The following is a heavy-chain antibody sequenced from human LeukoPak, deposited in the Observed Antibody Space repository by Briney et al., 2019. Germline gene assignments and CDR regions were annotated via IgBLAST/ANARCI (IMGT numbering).Heavy chain of an antibody. V-gene: IGHV5-51*01. J-gene: IGHJ5*02. CDR1: GYSFTSYW. CDR2: IYPGDSDT. CDR3: ARSQGYCSGGSCLQGDWFDP. D-gene: IGHD2-15*01. Sequence: ASVKVSCKASGYSFTSYWIGWVRQMPGKGLEWMGIIYPGDSDTRYSPSFQGQVTISADKSISTAYLQWGSLKASDTAMYYCARSQGYCSGGSCLQGDWFDPWGQGTLVTVSS.